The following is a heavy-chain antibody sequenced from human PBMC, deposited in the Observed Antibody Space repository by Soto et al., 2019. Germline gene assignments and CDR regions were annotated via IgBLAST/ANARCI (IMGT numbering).Heavy chain of an antibody. CDR2: INHSGST. V-gene: IGHV4-34*01. Sequence: SETLSLTCAVYGGSFSGYYWSWIRQPPGKGLEWIGEINHSGSTNYNPSLKSRVTISVDTSKNQFSLKLSSVTAADTAVYYCARGPGEDYYYYYMDVWGKGTTVTISS. CDR1: GGSFSGYY. CDR3: ARGPGEDYYYYYMDV. J-gene: IGHJ6*03.